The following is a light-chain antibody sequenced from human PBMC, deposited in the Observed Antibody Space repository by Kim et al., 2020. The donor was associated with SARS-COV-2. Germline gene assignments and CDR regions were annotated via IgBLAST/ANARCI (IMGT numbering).Light chain of an antibody. J-gene: IGKJ2*01. CDR3: QQVISYPYT. Sequence: SASVGDRVTITCRASQGISTYLAWYQQKPGKAPELLIYAASTLQSGVPSRFSGSGSGTDFTLTISSLQPEDFATYYCQQVISYPYTFGPGTKLEI. CDR1: QGISTY. V-gene: IGKV1-9*01. CDR2: AAS.